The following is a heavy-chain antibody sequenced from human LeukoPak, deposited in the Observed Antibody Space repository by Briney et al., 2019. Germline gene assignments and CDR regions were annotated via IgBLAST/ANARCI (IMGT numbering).Heavy chain of an antibody. CDR3: TRGDDIGDRGYFDY. J-gene: IGHJ4*02. V-gene: IGHV3-7*01. CDR2: IKQDGSEK. D-gene: IGHD3-9*01. Sequence: GGSLRLSCAASGFTFSSYWISWVRQAPGKGLEWVANIKQDGSEKYYVDSVKGRFTISRDNAKNSLYLQMNSLRAEDTAVYSCTRGDDIGDRGYFDYWGQGTLVTVSS. CDR1: GFTFSSYW.